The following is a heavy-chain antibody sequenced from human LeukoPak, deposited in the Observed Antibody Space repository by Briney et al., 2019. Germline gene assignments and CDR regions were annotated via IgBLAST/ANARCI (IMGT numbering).Heavy chain of an antibody. V-gene: IGHV1-2*02. CDR3: AREGSRDGYNLGYDY. D-gene: IGHD5-24*01. CDR2: INPNSGGT. CDR1: GYTFTGYY. J-gene: IGHJ4*02. Sequence: ASVKVSCKASGYTFTGYYMHWVRQAPGQGLEWKGWINPNSGGTNYAQKFQGRVTMTRDTSISTAYMELSRLRSDDTAVYYCAREGSRDGYNLGYDYWGQGTLVTVSS.